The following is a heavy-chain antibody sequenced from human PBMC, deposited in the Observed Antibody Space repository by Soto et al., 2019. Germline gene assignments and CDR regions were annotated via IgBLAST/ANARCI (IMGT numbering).Heavy chain of an antibody. CDR3: ARDSGLGGSCSDCRLDY. J-gene: IGHJ4*02. CDR2: IIPILGIA. V-gene: IGHV1-69*04. Sequence: VASVKVSCKASGGTFSSYTISWVRQAPGQGLEWMGRIIPILGIANYAQKFQGRVTITADKSTSTAYMELSSLRSEDTAVYYCARDSGLGGSCSDCRLDYWGQGTLVTVSS. D-gene: IGHD2-15*01. CDR1: GGTFSSYT.